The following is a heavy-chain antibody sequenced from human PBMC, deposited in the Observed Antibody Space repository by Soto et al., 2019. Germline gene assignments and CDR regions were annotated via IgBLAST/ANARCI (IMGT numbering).Heavy chain of an antibody. CDR2: IDYSGST. CDR1: GGSVSSGSYH. CDR3: ARASESTSYDSVEV. D-gene: IGHD2-2*01. J-gene: IGHJ6*02. V-gene: IGHV4-61*01. Sequence: PSETLSLTCTVSGGSVSSGSYHWSWIRQPPGKGMEWIGNIDYSGSTNYNPSLTSRVTISVDTSKNQFSLRLNSVTAADTAMYYCARASESTSYDSVEVWGQGTTGTVS.